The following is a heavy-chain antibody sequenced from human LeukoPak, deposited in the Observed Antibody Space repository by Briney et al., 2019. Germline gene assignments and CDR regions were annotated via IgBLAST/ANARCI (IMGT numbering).Heavy chain of an antibody. D-gene: IGHD6-13*01. Sequence: ASEKVSCKVSAYTLTELSMHWVRQAPGKGLEWMGGVDPEDGETIYAQKYQGRVTMTEDTSTDTAYMELSSLRSEDTAVYYCATVDHSSSWGNWFDPWGQGTMVTVSS. CDR3: ATVDHSSSWGNWFDP. CDR2: VDPEDGET. J-gene: IGHJ5*02. CDR1: AYTLTELS. V-gene: IGHV1-24*01.